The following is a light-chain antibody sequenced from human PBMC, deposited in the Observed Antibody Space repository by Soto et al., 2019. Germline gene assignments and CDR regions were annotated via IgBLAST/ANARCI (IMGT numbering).Light chain of an antibody. V-gene: IGLV2-14*01. Sequence: QSVLTQPASVSGSPGQSITISCSGTSNDDGGYDYVSWYQQHPGKAPKLVIYEVSNRPSWVSNRFSGSKSGNTASLTISGLQPEDEADYYCNSYTSSYTLDFGGGTKLTVL. CDR1: SNDDGGYDY. CDR2: EVS. J-gene: IGLJ2*01. CDR3: NSYTSSYTLD.